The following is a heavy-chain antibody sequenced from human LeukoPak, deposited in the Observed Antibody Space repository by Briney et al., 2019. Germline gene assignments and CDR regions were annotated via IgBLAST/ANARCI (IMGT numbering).Heavy chain of an antibody. CDR3: ARDLESSGWYWGHAFDI. J-gene: IGHJ3*02. V-gene: IGHV1-69*04. CDR1: GGTFSSYA. Sequence: ASVKVSCKASGGTFSSYAISWVRQAPGQGLEWMGRIIPILGIANYAQKFQGRVTITADKSTSTAYTELRSLRSEDTAVYYCARDLESSGWYWGHAFDIWGQGTMVTVSS. D-gene: IGHD6-19*01. CDR2: IIPILGIA.